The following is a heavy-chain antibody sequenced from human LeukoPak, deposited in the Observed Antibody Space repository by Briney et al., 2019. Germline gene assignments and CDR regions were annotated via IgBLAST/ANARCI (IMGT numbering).Heavy chain of an antibody. CDR2: FDTGFGT. Sequence: SGGSLRLSCAASGFTFSTASLHWVRQAPGRGLEWVSAFDTGFGTYYPDSLKGQFTISRDNSKNALFLQMNSLRAEDTAVYYCARSSGWWSLDYWGQGTLVTVSS. V-gene: IGHV3-23*01. CDR1: GFTFSTAS. CDR3: ARSSGWWSLDY. D-gene: IGHD6-19*01. J-gene: IGHJ4*02.